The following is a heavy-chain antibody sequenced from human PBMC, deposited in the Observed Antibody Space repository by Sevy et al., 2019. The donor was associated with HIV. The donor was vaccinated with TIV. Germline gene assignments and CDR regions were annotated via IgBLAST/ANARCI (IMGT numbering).Heavy chain of an antibody. Sequence: GGSLRLSCAASGFSLNNYWMNWVRQAPGKGLEWVANIKQDGSVKYYVASVKGRFTISRDNARNLLYLQMNSLRVEDTALYYCVRAIAAAGSFWGQGTLVTVSS. V-gene: IGHV3-7*01. CDR2: IKQDGSVK. CDR1: GFSLNNYW. J-gene: IGHJ4*02. D-gene: IGHD6-13*01. CDR3: VRAIAAAGSF.